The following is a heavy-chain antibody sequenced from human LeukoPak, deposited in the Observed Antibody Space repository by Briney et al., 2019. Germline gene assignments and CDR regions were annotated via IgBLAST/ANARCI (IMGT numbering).Heavy chain of an antibody. Sequence: GGSLRLSCAASGFTFSSYNMNWVRQAPGKGLEWVSSISSSSTYTYYADSVKGRFTISRDNAKNSLYLKMNSLRAEDTAVYYCERAICVVRGVDYWGQGTLVTVSS. D-gene: IGHD3-10*01. CDR1: GFTFSSYN. CDR3: ERAICVVRGVDY. V-gene: IGHV3-21*01. CDR2: ISSSSTYT. J-gene: IGHJ4*02.